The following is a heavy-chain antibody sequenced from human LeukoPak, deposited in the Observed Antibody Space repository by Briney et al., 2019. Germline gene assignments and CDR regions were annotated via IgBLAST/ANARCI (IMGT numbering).Heavy chain of an antibody. CDR1: GGSISSYY. Sequence: PSETLSPTCTVSGGSISSYYWSWIRQPAGKGLEWIGRIYSGGYNYNPSLKSRVTLSVDTSKNQLSLKLSSVTAADTAVYYCTRMSKVTTSYYYYYMDVWGKGTTVTVSS. CDR3: TRMSKVTTSYYYYYMDV. CDR2: IYSGGY. V-gene: IGHV4-4*07. J-gene: IGHJ6*03. D-gene: IGHD4-11*01.